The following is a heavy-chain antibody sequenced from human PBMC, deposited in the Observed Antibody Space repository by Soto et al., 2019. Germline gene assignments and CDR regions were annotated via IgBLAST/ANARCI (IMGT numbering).Heavy chain of an antibody. Sequence: QVQLVQSGAEVQKPGSSVKVSCKASGGTFSSYAISWVRQAPGQGLEWMGGIIPIFGTANYAQKFQGRVTITADESTSTAYMELSSLRSEDTAVYYCARVSNYYDSSGLNWFDPWGQGTLVTVSS. J-gene: IGHJ5*02. CDR3: ARVSNYYDSSGLNWFDP. D-gene: IGHD3-22*01. CDR1: GGTFSSYA. CDR2: IIPIFGTA. V-gene: IGHV1-69*01.